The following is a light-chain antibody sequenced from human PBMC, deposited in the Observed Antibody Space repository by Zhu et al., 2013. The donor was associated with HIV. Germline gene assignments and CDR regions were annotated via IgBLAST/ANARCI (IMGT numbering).Light chain of an antibody. CDR3: QQFSSVPFS. CDR2: DVS. J-gene: IGKJ3*01. CDR1: QGINSG. V-gene: IGKV1-13*02. Sequence: IQMTQSPSTLSASVGDRVTITCRTSQGINSGLTWYQQKPGKAPKLLIYDVSKLESGVPSRFSGSGSGTDFTLTISNLQPGDFATYYCQQFSSVPFSFGPGTTVDTK.